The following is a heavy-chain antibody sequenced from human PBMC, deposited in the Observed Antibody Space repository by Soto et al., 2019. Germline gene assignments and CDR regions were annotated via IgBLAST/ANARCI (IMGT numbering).Heavy chain of an antibody. CDR1: GGSISSGGYY. D-gene: IGHD5-12*01. Sequence: LSLTCTVSGGSISSGGYYWSWIRQHPGKGLEWIGYIYYSGSTYYNPSLKSRVTISVDTSKNQFSLKLSSVTAADTAVYYCAMYVVATISPVFDYWGQGTLVTVSS. V-gene: IGHV4-31*03. CDR2: IYYSGST. J-gene: IGHJ4*02. CDR3: AMYVVATISPVFDY.